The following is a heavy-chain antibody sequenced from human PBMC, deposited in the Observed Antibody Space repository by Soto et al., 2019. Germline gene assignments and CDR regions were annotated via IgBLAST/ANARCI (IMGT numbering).Heavy chain of an antibody. J-gene: IGHJ6*02. CDR3: TRDEWCMLLPCYYGMDV. V-gene: IGHV3-49*03. CDR2: IRSKAYGGTT. Sequence: GGSLRLSCTASGFTFGDYAMSWFRQAPGKGLEWVGFIRSKAYGGTTEYAASVKGRFTISRDDSKSIAYLQMNSLKTEDTAVYYCTRDEWCMLLPCYYGMDVWGQGTTVTVSS. CDR1: GFTFGDYA. D-gene: IGHD2-8*01.